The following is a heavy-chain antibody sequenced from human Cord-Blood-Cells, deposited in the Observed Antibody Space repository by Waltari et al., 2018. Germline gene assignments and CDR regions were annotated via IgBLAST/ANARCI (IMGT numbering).Heavy chain of an antibody. D-gene: IGHD1-26*01. CDR1: GFTFSSYA. CDR3: AKARYSGSYPYYYYYMDV. Sequence: EVQLLESGGGLVQPGGSLRLSCAASGFTFSSYAMSWVRQAPGKGLEWVSAISGSGGSTYYEDSVKGRFTISRDNSKNTLYLQMNSLRAEDTAVYYCAKARYSGSYPYYYYYMDVWGKGTTVTVSS. V-gene: IGHV3-23*01. J-gene: IGHJ6*03. CDR2: ISGSGGST.